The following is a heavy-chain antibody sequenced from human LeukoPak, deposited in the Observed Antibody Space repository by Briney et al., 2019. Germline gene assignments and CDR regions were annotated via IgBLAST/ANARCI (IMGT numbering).Heavy chain of an antibody. Sequence: GGSLRLSCAASGCTFRTYWMNWVRQTPGKGLEWVAVISYDGSNKYYADSVKGRFTISRDNSKNTLYLQMNSLRAEDTAVYYCARDPLVRYYDSSGYHVTTPFDYWGQGTLVTVSS. V-gene: IGHV3-30-3*01. CDR2: ISYDGSNK. J-gene: IGHJ4*02. CDR3: ARDPLVRYYDSSGYHVTTPFDY. CDR1: GCTFRTYW. D-gene: IGHD3-22*01.